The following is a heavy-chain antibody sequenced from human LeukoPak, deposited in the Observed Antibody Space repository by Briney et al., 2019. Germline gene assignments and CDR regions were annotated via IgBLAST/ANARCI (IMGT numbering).Heavy chain of an antibody. V-gene: IGHV3-23*01. CDR3: AGKITVAGSRGAYDI. J-gene: IGHJ3*02. CDR1: GFTFSTYA. CDR2: ISASGGNT. Sequence: GGSLRLSCAASGFTFSTYAMSWVRQAPGWGLEWVSSISASGGNTYYADSVKGRFTISRDNSKNTLYLQMNSLRAEDTAVYYCAGKITVAGSRGAYDIWGQGTMVTVSS. D-gene: IGHD6-19*01.